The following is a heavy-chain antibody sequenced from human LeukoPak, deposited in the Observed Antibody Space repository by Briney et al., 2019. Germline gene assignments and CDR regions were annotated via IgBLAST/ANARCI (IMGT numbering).Heavy chain of an antibody. J-gene: IGHJ4*02. D-gene: IGHD6-13*01. CDR3: ARGEKHGPSSSWYEYYFDY. V-gene: IGHV1-69*13. CDR1: GGTFSSYA. CDR2: IIPIFGTA. Sequence: SVKVSCKASGGTFSSYAISWVRQAPGQGLEWMGGIIPIFGTANYAQKFQGRVTITADESTSTAYMELSSLRSEDTAVYYCARGEKHGPSSSWYEYYFDYWGQGTLVTASS.